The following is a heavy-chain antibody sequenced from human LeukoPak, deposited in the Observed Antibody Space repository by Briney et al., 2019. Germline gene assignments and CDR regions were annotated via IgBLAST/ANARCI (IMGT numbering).Heavy chain of an antibody. CDR3: ARYNWGYGAFDY. V-gene: IGHV4-59*01. CDR2: IYSSGST. Sequence: SETLSLTCTVSGGSISGYYWSWIRQSPGKGLEWIGYIYSSGSTNYNPSLNGRLTISVDTSNNHFSLKLVSVAAADAAVYCSARYNWGYGAFDYWGQGTLVAVSS. J-gene: IGHJ4*02. CDR1: GGSISGYY. D-gene: IGHD1-20*01.